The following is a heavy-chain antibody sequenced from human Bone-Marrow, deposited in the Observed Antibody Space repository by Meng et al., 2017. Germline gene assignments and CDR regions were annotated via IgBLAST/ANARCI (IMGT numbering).Heavy chain of an antibody. Sequence: GESLKISCAASGFTFDDYGMSWVRQAPGKGLEWVSGINWNGGSTGYADSVKGRFTISRDNGENSLYLQMSSLRDDDTAVYYCARLGYCSGGSCYSLDYWGQGALVTVSS. D-gene: IGHD2-15*01. V-gene: IGHV3-20*04. CDR2: INWNGGST. CDR1: GFTFDDYG. CDR3: ARLGYCSGGSCYSLDY. J-gene: IGHJ4*02.